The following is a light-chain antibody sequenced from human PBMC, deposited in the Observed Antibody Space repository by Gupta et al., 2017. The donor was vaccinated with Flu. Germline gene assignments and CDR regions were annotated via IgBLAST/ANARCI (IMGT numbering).Light chain of an antibody. CDR3: SSYTTTNNVVV. J-gene: IGLJ2*01. Sequence: QSALTQPASVSGSPGQSIAISCTGTSSDVGGYDYVSWYQQHPGKATELLIFEVSRRPSGIPDRFSGSKSGNTASLTISGLLAEDEAYYYCSSYTTTNNVVVFGGGTKLTVL. CDR2: EVS. CDR1: SSDVGGYDY. V-gene: IGLV2-14*01.